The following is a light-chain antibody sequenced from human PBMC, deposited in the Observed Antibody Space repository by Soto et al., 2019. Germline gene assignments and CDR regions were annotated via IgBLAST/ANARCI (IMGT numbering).Light chain of an antibody. J-gene: IGKJ1*01. CDR1: QSVGSNY. V-gene: IGKV3-20*01. CDR2: GAS. Sequence: EIVLTQSPGTLSLSPGERATLSCRASQSVGSNYLAWYQQKPGQAPRLLIYGASSRASGIPDRFSGSGSGTDFTLTISRLEPEDFAVYYCQQYDTLPRTFGQGTKVEIK. CDR3: QQYDTLPRT.